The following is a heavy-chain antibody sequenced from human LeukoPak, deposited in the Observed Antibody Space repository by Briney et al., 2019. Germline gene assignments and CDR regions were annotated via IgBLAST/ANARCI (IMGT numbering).Heavy chain of an antibody. V-gene: IGHV3-7*01. Sequence: GGSLRLSCAASGFTFSSYWMSWVRQAPGKGLEWVANIKQDGSEKHYVDSVKGRFTISRDNSKNTLYLQMNSLRAEDTAVYYCASILPRAVAGTSPFDYWGQGTLVTVSS. CDR2: IKQDGSEK. J-gene: IGHJ4*02. D-gene: IGHD6-19*01. CDR1: GFTFSSYW. CDR3: ASILPRAVAGTSPFDY.